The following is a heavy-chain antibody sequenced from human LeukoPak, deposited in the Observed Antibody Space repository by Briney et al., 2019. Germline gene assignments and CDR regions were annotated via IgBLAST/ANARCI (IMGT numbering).Heavy chain of an antibody. CDR3: ARDATVTIPDY. D-gene: IGHD4-11*01. CDR2: IKQDGSEK. V-gene: IGHV3-7*01. J-gene: IGHJ4*02. Sequence: GGSLRLSCAASGFTFSSYAMSWVRQAPGKGLEWVANIKQDGSEKYYVDSVKGRFTISRDNAKNSLYLQMNSLRAEDTAVYYCARDATVTIPDYWGQGTLVTVSS. CDR1: GFTFSSYA.